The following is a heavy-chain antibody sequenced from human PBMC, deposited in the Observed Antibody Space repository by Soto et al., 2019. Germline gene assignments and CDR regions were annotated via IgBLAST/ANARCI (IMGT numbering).Heavy chain of an antibody. Sequence: GGSLRLSCAASGFTFSSYAMSWVRQAPGKGLEWVSAITGDGGDTFHADSVRGRLTISRDNSRNTLYLQMDSLRAEDTALYYCAKGSATSRPYYFDYWDQGTLVTVSS. CDR3: AKGSATSRPYYFDY. CDR2: ITGDGGDT. J-gene: IGHJ4*02. V-gene: IGHV3-23*01. CDR1: GFTFSSYA.